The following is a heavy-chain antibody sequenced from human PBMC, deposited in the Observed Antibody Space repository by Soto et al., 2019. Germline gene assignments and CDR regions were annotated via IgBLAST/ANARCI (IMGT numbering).Heavy chain of an antibody. CDR1: GFTFSSYS. CDR3: AREVLLHDFWSGYSSWFDP. CDR2: ISSSSSYI. J-gene: IGHJ5*02. D-gene: IGHD3-3*01. V-gene: IGHV3-21*01. Sequence: GGSLRLSCAASGFTFSSYSMNWVRQAPGKGLEWVSSISSSSSYIYYADSVKGRFTISRDNAKNSLYLQRSSLRAEDAAVYYCAREVLLHDFWSGYSSWFDPWGQGTLVTVSS.